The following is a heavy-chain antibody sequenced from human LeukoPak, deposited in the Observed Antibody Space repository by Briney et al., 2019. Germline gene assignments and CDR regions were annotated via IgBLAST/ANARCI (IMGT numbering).Heavy chain of an antibody. CDR3: ASGYSSSWFPYYFDY. D-gene: IGHD6-13*01. CDR1: GFTFSSYS. V-gene: IGHV3-21*01. Sequence: PGGSLRLSCAASGFTFSSYSMNWVRQAPGKGLEWVSSISSSSSYIYYADSVKGRFTISRDNAKNSLYLQMNSLRAEDTAVYYCASGYSSSWFPYYFDYWGQGTLVTVSS. J-gene: IGHJ4*02. CDR2: ISSSSSYI.